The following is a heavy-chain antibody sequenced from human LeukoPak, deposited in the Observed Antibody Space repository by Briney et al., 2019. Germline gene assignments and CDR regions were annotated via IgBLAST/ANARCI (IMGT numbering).Heavy chain of an antibody. CDR3: ARPYYYDSRIDP. J-gene: IGHJ5*02. CDR1: GGSISSGDYY. D-gene: IGHD3-22*01. V-gene: IGHV4-30-4*01. Sequence: SQTLSLTCTVSGGSISSGDYYWSWIRQPPGKGLEWNAYMYYSGSTYYNPSLKSRVTMSADTSKNQLSLKLSSVTAADTAVYYCARPYYYDSRIDPWGQGILVTVSS. CDR2: MYYSGST.